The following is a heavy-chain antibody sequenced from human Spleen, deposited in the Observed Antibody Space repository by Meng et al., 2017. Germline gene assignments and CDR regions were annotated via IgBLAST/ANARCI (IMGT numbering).Heavy chain of an antibody. Sequence: SHTLSLTCAISGDSVSTINAAWNWIRQSPSRGLEWLGRTYYRSKWYNDYALSVRSRMTINPDTSKNQFSLQLNSVTPEDTAVYYCAREAHSNFDYWGQGTLVTVSS. CDR3: AREAHSNFDY. V-gene: IGHV6-1*01. CDR1: GDSVSTINAA. J-gene: IGHJ4*02. CDR2: TYYRSKWYN. D-gene: IGHD2-21*01.